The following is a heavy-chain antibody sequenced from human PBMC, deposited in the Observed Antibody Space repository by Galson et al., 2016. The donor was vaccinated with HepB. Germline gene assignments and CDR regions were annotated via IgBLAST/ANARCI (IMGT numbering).Heavy chain of an antibody. CDR3: ARENSVHYDSGHYHRFLDY. D-gene: IGHD3-22*01. CDR1: GFTFSGYS. V-gene: IGHV3-30-3*01. Sequence: SLRLSCAASGFTFSGYSMHWVRQAPGKGLEWVAVVSTDGNTKWYADSVKGRLTVSRDNAKNTLDLQMNTLRAEDTAVFYCARENSVHYDSGHYHRFLDYWGQGTLVTVAS. CDR2: VSTDGNTK. J-gene: IGHJ4*02.